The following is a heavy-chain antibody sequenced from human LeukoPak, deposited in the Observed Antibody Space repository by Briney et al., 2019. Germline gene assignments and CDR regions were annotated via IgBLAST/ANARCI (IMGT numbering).Heavy chain of an antibody. CDR3: ARGLKRYYDFWSGNKYYYGMDV. V-gene: IGHV4-4*02. J-gene: IGHJ6*02. CDR2: IYYSGST. D-gene: IGHD3-3*01. CDR1: GGSISSGGY. Sequence: SETLSLTCAVSGGSISSGGYWSWVRQPPGKGLEWIGQIYYSGSTNYNPSLKSRVTISVDTSKNQFSLKLSSVTAADTAVYYCARGLKRYYDFWSGNKYYYGMDVWGQGTTVTVSS.